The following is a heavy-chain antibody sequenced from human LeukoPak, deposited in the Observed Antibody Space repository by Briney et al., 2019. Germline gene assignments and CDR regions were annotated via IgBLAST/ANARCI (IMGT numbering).Heavy chain of an antibody. CDR1: GFTFSSYA. CDR3: AKGILGYCSGGSCRLPFDI. V-gene: IGHV3-23*01. Sequence: PGGPLRLSCAASGFTFSSYAMSWVRQAPGKGLEWVSAISGSGGSTYYADSVKGRFTISRDNSKNTLYLQMNSLRAEDTAVYYCAKGILGYCSGGSCRLPFDIWGQGTMVTVSS. CDR2: ISGSGGST. J-gene: IGHJ3*02. D-gene: IGHD2-15*01.